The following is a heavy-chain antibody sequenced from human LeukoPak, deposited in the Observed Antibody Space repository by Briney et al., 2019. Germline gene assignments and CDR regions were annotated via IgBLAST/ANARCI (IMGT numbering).Heavy chain of an antibody. V-gene: IGHV1-69*13. J-gene: IGHJ2*01. CDR3: AKSTYYYGSGEGSNYWYFDL. CDR2: IIPIFGPA. CDR1: GGTFSRFA. D-gene: IGHD3-10*01. Sequence: ASVKVSCTPSGGTFSRFAISWVRQAPGQGLEWMGGIIPIFGPANYAQKFQGRVTITADESTSTAYMELSGLRSEDTALYYCAKSTYYYGSGEGSNYWYFDLWGRGTLVTVSS.